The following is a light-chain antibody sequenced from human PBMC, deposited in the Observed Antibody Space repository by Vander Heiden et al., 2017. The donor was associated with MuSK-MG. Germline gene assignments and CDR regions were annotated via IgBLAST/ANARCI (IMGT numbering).Light chain of an antibody. V-gene: IGKV1-33*01. Sequence: ESQMTQSPSLLSASVRDKVTITCHASQDISNYLHWYQQKPGKAPKLLIYDASNLETGVPSRFSGSGSGTDFTFTISSLQPEDIATYYCQQYDNLPLTFGGGTKVEIK. CDR2: DAS. J-gene: IGKJ4*01. CDR3: QQYDNLPLT. CDR1: QDISNY.